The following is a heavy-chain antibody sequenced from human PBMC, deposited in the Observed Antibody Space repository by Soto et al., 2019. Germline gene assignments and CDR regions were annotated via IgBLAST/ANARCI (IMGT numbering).Heavy chain of an antibody. D-gene: IGHD2-15*01. Sequence: QVQLLQSGAEEKKPGASVKVSCKASGYTFTSYAMHWVRQAPGQRLEWMGWINAGNGNTKYSQKFQGRVTITRDTSARTAYMELSSLRSEDTAVYYCASSATPADSYNGMDVWGQGTTVTVSS. CDR3: ASSATPADSYNGMDV. CDR2: INAGNGNT. CDR1: GYTFTSYA. J-gene: IGHJ6*02. V-gene: IGHV1-3*05.